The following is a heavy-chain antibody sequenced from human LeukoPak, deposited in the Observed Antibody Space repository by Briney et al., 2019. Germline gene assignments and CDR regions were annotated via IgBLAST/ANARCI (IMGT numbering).Heavy chain of an antibody. Sequence: GGSLRLSCAASGFTVSSNYMSWVRQAPGKGLEWVSVIYSGGSTYYADSVKGRFTISRDNSKNTLYLQMNSLRAEDTAVYYCAGDSSGYYWVGYYYYGMDVWGQGTTVTVSS. CDR2: IYSGGST. D-gene: IGHD3-22*01. V-gene: IGHV3-66*01. CDR1: GFTVSSNY. CDR3: AGDSSGYYWVGYYYYGMDV. J-gene: IGHJ6*02.